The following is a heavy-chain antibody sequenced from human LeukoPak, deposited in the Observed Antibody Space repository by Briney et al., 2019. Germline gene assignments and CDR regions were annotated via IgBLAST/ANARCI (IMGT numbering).Heavy chain of an antibody. CDR1: GFTFSSYS. D-gene: IGHD3-10*01. J-gene: IGHJ4*02. CDR2: ISSSSSYI. Sequence: GGSLRLSCAASGFTFSSYSMNWVRQAPGRGLEWVSSISSSSSYIYYADSVKGRLTISRENAKNSLYLQMNSLRAEETAVYYCAAGSGSQDYWGEGTLVTVSS. V-gene: IGHV3-21*01. CDR3: AAGSGSQDY.